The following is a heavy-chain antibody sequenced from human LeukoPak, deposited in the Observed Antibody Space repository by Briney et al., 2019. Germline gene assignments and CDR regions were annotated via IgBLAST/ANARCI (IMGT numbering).Heavy chain of an antibody. CDR1: GGSISSSSYY. CDR3: ARGGTYGSGSYFSDY. D-gene: IGHD3-10*01. Sequence: SETLSLTCTVSGGSISSSSYYWGWIRQLPGKGLEWIGSIYYSGSTYYNPSLKSRVTISVDTSKNQFSLRLFSVTAADTAVYYCARGGTYGSGSYFSDYWGQGTLVTVSS. J-gene: IGHJ4*02. V-gene: IGHV4-39*07. CDR2: IYYSGST.